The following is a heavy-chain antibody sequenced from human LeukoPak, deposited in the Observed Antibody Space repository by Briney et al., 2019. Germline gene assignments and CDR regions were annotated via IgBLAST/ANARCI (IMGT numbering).Heavy chain of an antibody. CDR3: AKAISPRLDYYYGMDV. CDR2: ISNSGGST. Sequence: PGGSLRLSCAASGFTFSSFAMSWVRQAPGKGLEWVSGISNSGGSTYYADSVKGRFTISRDNSKNRPYLQMNSLRADDTAVYYCAKAISPRLDYYYGMDVWGQGTTVTVSS. V-gene: IGHV3-23*01. J-gene: IGHJ6*02. D-gene: IGHD3-3*01. CDR1: GFTFSSFA.